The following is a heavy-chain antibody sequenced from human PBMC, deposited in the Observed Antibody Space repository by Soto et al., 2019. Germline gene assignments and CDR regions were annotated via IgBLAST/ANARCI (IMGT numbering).Heavy chain of an antibody. Sequence: EASVKVSCKDSGYTFTSYDINWVRQATGQGLEWMGWMNPNSGNTGYAQKFQGRVTMTRNTSISTAYMELSSLRSEDTAVYYCPRRYFFGRGYLKTYPYSSRDVWGKGTTLTVS. CDR1: GYTFTSYD. V-gene: IGHV1-8*01. D-gene: IGHD3-3*01. CDR2: MNPNSGNT. J-gene: IGHJ6*03. CDR3: PRRYFFGRGYLKTYPYSSRDV.